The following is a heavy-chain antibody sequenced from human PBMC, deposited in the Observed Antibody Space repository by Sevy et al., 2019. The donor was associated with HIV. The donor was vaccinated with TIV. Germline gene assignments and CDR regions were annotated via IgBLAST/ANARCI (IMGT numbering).Heavy chain of an antibody. CDR2: ISSSSSYI. CDR1: GFTFSSYS. D-gene: IGHD3-10*01. Sequence: GGSLRLSCAASGFTFSSYSMNWVRQAPGKGLEWVSSISSSSSYIYYADSVKGRFTISRDNAKNSLYLQMNSLRAEDTAMYYCARGLVRGYTKDGWGQGTLVTVSS. J-gene: IGHJ4*02. CDR3: ARGLVRGYTKDG. V-gene: IGHV3-21*01.